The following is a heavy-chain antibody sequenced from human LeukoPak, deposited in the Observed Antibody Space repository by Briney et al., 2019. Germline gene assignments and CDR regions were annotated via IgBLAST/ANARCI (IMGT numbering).Heavy chain of an antibody. Sequence: SETLSLTCAVYGGSFSGYYWSWIRQPPGKGLEWIGEISHSGSTNYNPSLKSRVTISVDTSKNQFSLKLSSVTAADTAVYYCFSDTLSRDAFDIWGQGTMVTVSS. J-gene: IGHJ3*02. V-gene: IGHV4-34*01. CDR2: ISHSGST. CDR1: GGSFSGYY. CDR3: FSDTLSRDAFDI. D-gene: IGHD3-3*02.